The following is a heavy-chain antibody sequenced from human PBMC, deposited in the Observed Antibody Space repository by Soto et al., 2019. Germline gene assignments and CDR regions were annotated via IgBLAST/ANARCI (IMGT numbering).Heavy chain of an antibody. CDR3: ARDVDADFRTDFDY. Sequence: GGSLRLSCVASGFTFSDYSMVWVRQSPGNGEIIQYAASARGRFTISRDNAENSVYLEMDSLRAEDTALYYCARDVDADFRTDFDYWGRGTLVTVSS. J-gene: IGHJ4*02. D-gene: IGHD4-17*01. CDR1: GFTFSDYS. CDR2: EII. V-gene: IGHV3-11*01.